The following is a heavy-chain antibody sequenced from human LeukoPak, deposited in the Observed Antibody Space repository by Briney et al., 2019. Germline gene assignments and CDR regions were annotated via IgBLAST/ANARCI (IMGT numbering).Heavy chain of an antibody. D-gene: IGHD3-22*01. CDR3: ARADYYDSSGYYYAPFDY. J-gene: IGHJ4*02. Sequence: ASVKVSCKASGYTFTIYYMHWVRQAPGQGLEWMGWISAYNGNTNYAQKLQGRVTMTTDTSTNTAYMELRSLRSDDTAVYYCARADYYDSSGYYYAPFDYWGQGTLVTVSS. CDR2: ISAYNGNT. V-gene: IGHV1-18*04. CDR1: GYTFTIYY.